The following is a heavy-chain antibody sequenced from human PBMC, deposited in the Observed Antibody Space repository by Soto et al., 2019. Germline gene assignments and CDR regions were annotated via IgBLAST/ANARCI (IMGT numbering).Heavy chain of an antibody. V-gene: IGHV3-23*01. CDR3: AKRPLPEGFQGALGDFDI. CDR2: ISGSGGST. D-gene: IGHD4-17*01. J-gene: IGHJ3*02. Sequence: EVQVLESGGGLVQPGGSLRLSCAASGFTFNIYAMSWVRQAPGKGLEWVSDISGSGGSTYYADSVKGRFTISRDNSKNTLYVQMNTLRAEATAVYYCAKRPLPEGFQGALGDFDICGQGTMVPVSS. CDR1: GFTFNIYA.